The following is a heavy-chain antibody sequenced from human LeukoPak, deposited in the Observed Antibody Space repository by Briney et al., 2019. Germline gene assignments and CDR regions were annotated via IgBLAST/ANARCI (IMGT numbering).Heavy chain of an antibody. CDR2: IYHSGST. Sequence: SETLSLTCTVSGYSISSGYYWGWIRQPPGKGLEWIGSIYHSGSTYYNPSLKSRVTISVDTSKNQFSLKLSSVTAADTAVYYCARDKEQWLARGYFDLWGRGTLVTVSS. V-gene: IGHV4-38-2*02. CDR1: GYSISSGYY. CDR3: ARDKEQWLARGYFDL. D-gene: IGHD6-19*01. J-gene: IGHJ2*01.